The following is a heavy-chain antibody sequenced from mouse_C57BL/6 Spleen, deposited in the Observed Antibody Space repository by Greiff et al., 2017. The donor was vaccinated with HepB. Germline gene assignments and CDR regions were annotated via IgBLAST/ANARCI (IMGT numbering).Heavy chain of an antibody. CDR1: GYTFTSYW. CDR2: IDPSDSET. Sequence: QVQLQQSGAELVRPGSSVKLSCKASGYTFTSYWMHWVKQRPIQGLEWIGNIDPSDSETHYNQNFKDKAKLTVDKSSSTAYMQLSSLTSEDSAVYYCARDYGSSHYYAMDYWGQGTSVTVSS. CDR3: ARDYGSSHYYAMDY. D-gene: IGHD1-1*01. V-gene: IGHV1-52*01. J-gene: IGHJ4*01.